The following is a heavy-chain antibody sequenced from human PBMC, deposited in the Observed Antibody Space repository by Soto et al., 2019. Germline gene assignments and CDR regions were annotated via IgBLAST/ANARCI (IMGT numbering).Heavy chain of an antibody. CDR1: GGSISSYY. CDR2: IYYSGST. D-gene: IGHD3-22*01. V-gene: IGHV4-59*01. CDR3: ARVRDYYDSSGYSGYYFDY. Sequence: SETLSLTCTASGGSISSYYWSWIRQPPGKGLEWIGYIYYSGSTNYNPSLKSRVTISVDTSKNQFSLKLSSVTAADTAVYYCARVRDYYDSSGYSGYYFDYWGQGTLVTVSS. J-gene: IGHJ4*02.